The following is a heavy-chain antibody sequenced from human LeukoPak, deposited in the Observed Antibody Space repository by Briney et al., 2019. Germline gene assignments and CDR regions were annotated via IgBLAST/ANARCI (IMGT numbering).Heavy chain of an antibody. V-gene: IGHV1-46*01. D-gene: IGHD6-13*01. CDR3: ARSHSSWYCFDP. J-gene: IGHJ5*02. CDR2: IDPRCGST. CDR1: GYTFTHYY. Sequence: ASVKDSCKASGYTFTHYYMHWVRQAPGQGLERMGVIDPRCGSTTYAHKVQGRFTITRDRSTSTVHMELRSLNSEDRAVYYCARSHSSWYCFDPWGEGTVVRVSS.